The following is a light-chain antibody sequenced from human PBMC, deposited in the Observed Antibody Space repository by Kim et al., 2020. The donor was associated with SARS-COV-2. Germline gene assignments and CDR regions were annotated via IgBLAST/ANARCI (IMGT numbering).Light chain of an antibody. J-gene: IGLJ3*02. CDR1: SSDVGGYNY. CDR3: CSYAGSYTWV. V-gene: IGLV2-11*01. CDR2: DVS. Sequence: GQSVTISSTGTSSDVGGYNYVSWYQQHPGKAPKLVIYDVSKRPSGVPDRFSGSKSGNTASLTISGLQAEDEADYYCCSYAGSYTWVFGGGTQLTVL.